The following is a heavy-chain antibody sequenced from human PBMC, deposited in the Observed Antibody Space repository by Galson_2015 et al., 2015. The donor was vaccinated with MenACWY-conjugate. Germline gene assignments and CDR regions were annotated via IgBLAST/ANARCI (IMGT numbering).Heavy chain of an antibody. V-gene: IGHV2-70*11. CDR3: ARLKRFTGYFYYYYIDV. Sequence: PALVKPTQTLTLTCNFSGFSLSTGGMCVTWIRQPPGKALEWLARIDWDNNKYYSTSLKTRLTIFKDNARNQVGLTMTNMDPVDTATYYCARLKRFTGYFYYYYIDVWGKGTAVTVSS. CDR1: GFSLSTGGMC. D-gene: IGHD2-8*02. J-gene: IGHJ6*03. CDR2: IDWDNNK.